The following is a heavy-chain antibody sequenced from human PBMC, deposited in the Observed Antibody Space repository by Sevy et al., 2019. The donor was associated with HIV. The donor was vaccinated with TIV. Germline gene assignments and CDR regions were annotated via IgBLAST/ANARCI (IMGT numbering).Heavy chain of an antibody. J-gene: IGHJ3*02. CDR1: GFTFSSYE. Sequence: GGSLRLSCAASGFTFSSYEMNWVRQAPGKGLEWVSYISNSGTTISYSDSVKGRFTISRDNSKNTVYLQMNSLRPEDTAFYYCAKGLGMIQGALLSDDTWGQGTMVTVSS. CDR3: AKGLGMIQGALLSDDT. D-gene: IGHD3-10*01. CDR2: ISNSGTTI. V-gene: IGHV3-48*03.